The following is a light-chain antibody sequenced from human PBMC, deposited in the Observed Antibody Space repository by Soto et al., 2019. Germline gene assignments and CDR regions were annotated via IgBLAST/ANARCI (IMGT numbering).Light chain of an antibody. CDR3: SSYAGSNGVV. CDR2: EVS. CDR1: SSDVGGYNY. J-gene: IGLJ2*01. V-gene: IGLV2-8*01. Sequence: QSALTQPPSASGSPGQSVTISCTGTSSDVGGYNYVSWYQQHPGKAPKLMIYEVSKLPSGVPDRFSGSKSGSTASLPVSGLQAEDEAYYYCSSYAGSNGVVFGGGTKLTVL.